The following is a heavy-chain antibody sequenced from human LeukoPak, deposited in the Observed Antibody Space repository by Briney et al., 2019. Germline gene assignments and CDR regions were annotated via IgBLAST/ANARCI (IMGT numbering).Heavy chain of an antibody. J-gene: IGHJ4*02. CDR2: ITPLFGTA. CDR1: GDTFSRYG. Sequence: SVKVSCKASGDTFSRYGIGWVRQAPGQGLEWTGGITPLFGTANYAQKFQGRVTITADESTSTAYLELSRLRFEDTAVYYCAREWNYESNGYFYYYWGQGTLVTVSS. D-gene: IGHD3-22*01. V-gene: IGHV1-69*13. CDR3: AREWNYESNGYFYYY.